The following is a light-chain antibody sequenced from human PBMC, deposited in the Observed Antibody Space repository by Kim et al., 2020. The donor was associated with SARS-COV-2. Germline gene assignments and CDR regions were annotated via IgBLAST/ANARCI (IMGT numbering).Light chain of an antibody. CDR3: QQTKTYPRS. V-gene: IGKV1-13*02. CDR1: QDIATA. Sequence: SASVGDRVTITCRASQDIATALAWYQQKPGKSPKLLIYSASNLESGVPSRFSGSGSGTDFFLTINNLQTEDFATFYCQQTKTYPRSFGQGTKLE. CDR2: SAS. J-gene: IGKJ2*01.